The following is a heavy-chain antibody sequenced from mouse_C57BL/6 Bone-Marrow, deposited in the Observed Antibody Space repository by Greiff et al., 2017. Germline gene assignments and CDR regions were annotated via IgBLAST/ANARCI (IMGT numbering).Heavy chain of an antibody. CDR2: ISYDGSN. Sequence: EVQLQQSGPGLVKPSQSLSLTCSVTGYSITSGYYWNWIRQFPGNKLEWMGYISYDGSNNYNPSLKNRISITRDTSKNQFFLKLNSVTTEETATYYCASRIYYGNYDYAMDYWGQGTSVTVSS. D-gene: IGHD2-1*01. V-gene: IGHV3-6*01. CDR3: ASRIYYGNYDYAMDY. CDR1: GYSITSGYY. J-gene: IGHJ4*01.